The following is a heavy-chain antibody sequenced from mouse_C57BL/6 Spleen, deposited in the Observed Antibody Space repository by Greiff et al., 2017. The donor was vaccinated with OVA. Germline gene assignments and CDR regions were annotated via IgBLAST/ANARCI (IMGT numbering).Heavy chain of an antibody. CDR3: AIDYGSSYGYVDV. D-gene: IGHD1-1*01. Sequence: QVQLQQPGAELVKPGASVKVSCKASGYTFTSYWMHWVKQRPGQGLEWIGRIHPSDSDTNYNQKFKGKATLTVAKSSSTAYMQLSSLTSADSAVYYYAIDYGSSYGYVDVWGTGTTVTVSS. J-gene: IGHJ1*03. CDR2: IHPSDSDT. CDR1: GYTFTSYW. V-gene: IGHV1-74*01.